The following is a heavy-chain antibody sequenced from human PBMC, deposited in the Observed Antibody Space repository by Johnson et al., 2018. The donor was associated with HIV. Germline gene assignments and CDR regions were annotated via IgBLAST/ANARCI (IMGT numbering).Heavy chain of an antibody. J-gene: IGHJ3*02. D-gene: IGHD6-13*01. CDR3: ARGEDSSSWSVGAFDI. V-gene: IGHV3-30*02. CDR1: GFTFSSYG. Sequence: VQLVESGGGLVQPGRSLRLSCTGSGFTFSSYGMHWVRQAPGKGLEWVAFIRYDGSNKYYVDSVKGRFTISRDNAKNSLYLQMNSLRAEDTAVYYCARGEDSSSWSVGAFDIWGQGTMVTVSS. CDR2: IRYDGSNK.